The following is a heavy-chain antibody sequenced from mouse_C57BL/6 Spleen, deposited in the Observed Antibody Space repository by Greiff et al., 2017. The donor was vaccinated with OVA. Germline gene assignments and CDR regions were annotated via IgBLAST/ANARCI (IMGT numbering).Heavy chain of an antibody. V-gene: IGHV1-82*01. CDR1: GYAFSSSW. D-gene: IGHD2-4*01. Sequence: QVQLQQSGPELVKPGASVKISCKASGYAFSSSWMNWVKQRPGKGLEWIGRIYPGDGDTNYNGKFKGKATLTADKSSSTAYMQLSSLTSEDSAVYFCARGGVYDYEGAMDYWGQGTSVTVSS. J-gene: IGHJ4*01. CDR2: IYPGDGDT. CDR3: ARGGVYDYEGAMDY.